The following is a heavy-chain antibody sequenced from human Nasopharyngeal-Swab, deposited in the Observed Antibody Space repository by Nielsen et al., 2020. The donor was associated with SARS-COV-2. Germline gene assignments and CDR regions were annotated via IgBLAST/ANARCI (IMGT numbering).Heavy chain of an antibody. CDR3: ARAALDDFWSGYYYYYYYGMDV. J-gene: IGHJ6*02. V-gene: IGHV3-7*01. CDR1: GLTFTNSW. CDR2: IKQDGSDK. Sequence: GGSLRLSCAASGLTFTNSWMSWVRQAPGKGLEWVANIKQDGSDKYYVDSVKGRFTISRDNAKNSLELQMNSLRAEDTAVYYCARAALDDFWSGYYYYYYYGMDVWGQGTTVTVSS. D-gene: IGHD3-3*01.